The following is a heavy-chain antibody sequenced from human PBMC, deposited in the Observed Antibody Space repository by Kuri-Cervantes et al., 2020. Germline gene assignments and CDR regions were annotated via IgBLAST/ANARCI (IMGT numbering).Heavy chain of an antibody. D-gene: IGHD2-21*02. J-gene: IGHJ4*02. CDR1: GFTFDGYA. Sequence: SLKISCAASGFTFDGYAMHWVRQAPGKGLEWVSCISWNSGSIDYADSVKGRFTISRDNAKNSLYLQMNSLRAEDTALYYCAKGTGIVVVTAMDYWGQGTLVTVSS. CDR3: AKGTGIVVVTAMDY. CDR2: ISWNSGSI. V-gene: IGHV3-9*01.